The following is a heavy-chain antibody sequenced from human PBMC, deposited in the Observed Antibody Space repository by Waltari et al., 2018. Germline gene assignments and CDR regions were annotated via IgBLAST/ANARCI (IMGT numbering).Heavy chain of an antibody. D-gene: IGHD1-26*01. CDR2: ISGGGYPI. CDR3: APMGASRLTWTD. V-gene: IGHV3-48*03. J-gene: IGHJ4*02. CDR1: GFSFSSFA. Sequence: EVQLVESGGGLVQPRGSLRISCAASGFSFSSFAMNWVRQAPGKGLEWVAHISGGGYPIYYADSVKGRFTISRDNAKNSLFLQMNGLRAEDTAVYYCAPMGASRLTWTDWGQGTLVTVSS.